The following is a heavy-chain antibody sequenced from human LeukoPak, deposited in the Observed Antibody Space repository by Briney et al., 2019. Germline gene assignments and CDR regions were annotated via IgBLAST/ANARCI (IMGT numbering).Heavy chain of an antibody. V-gene: IGHV3-66*01. CDR2: IFSGGET. CDR1: GFSISGKF. Sequence: GGSLRLSCAVSGFSISGKFMGWVRQTPGKGLEWVSLIFSGGETYSADSVEGRFAISKDNSKNTVHLQMNSLRVEDTAMYYCARDTDYYGSGRQGYFDRWGQGTLVTVSS. J-gene: IGHJ1*01. CDR3: ARDTDYYGSGRQGYFDR. D-gene: IGHD3-10*01.